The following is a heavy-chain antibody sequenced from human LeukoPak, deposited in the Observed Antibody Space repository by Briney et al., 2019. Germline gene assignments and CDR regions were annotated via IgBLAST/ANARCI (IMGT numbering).Heavy chain of an antibody. CDR2: ISSSSSYI. CDR3: AREQDIVLMVYAIGNRYGMDV. J-gene: IGHJ6*02. Sequence: PGGSLRLSCAASGFTFSSYSMNWVRQAPGKGLERVSSISSSSSYIYYADSVKGRFTISRDNAKNSLYLQMNSLRAEDTAVYYCAREQDIVLMVYAIGNRYGMDVWGQGTTVTVSS. CDR1: GFTFSSYS. D-gene: IGHD2-8*01. V-gene: IGHV3-21*01.